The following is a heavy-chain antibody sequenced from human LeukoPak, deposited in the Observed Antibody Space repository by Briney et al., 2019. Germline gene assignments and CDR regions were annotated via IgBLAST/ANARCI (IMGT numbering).Heavy chain of an antibody. V-gene: IGHV1-18*01. J-gene: IGHJ5*02. D-gene: IGHD3-3*01. Sequence: ASVKVSCKASGYTFTSYGISWVRQAPGQGLECMGWISAYNGNTNYAQKLQGRVTMTTDTSTSTAYMELRSLRSDDTAVYYCARDSHYDFWSGYLSNWFDPWGQGTLVTVSS. CDR2: ISAYNGNT. CDR3: ARDSHYDFWSGYLSNWFDP. CDR1: GYTFTSYG.